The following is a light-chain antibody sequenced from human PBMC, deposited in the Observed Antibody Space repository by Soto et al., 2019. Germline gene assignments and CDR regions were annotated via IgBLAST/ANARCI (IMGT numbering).Light chain of an antibody. V-gene: IGKV1-5*01. CDR2: DAS. J-gene: IGKJ5*01. Sequence: DIQLTQSPSTLSAAVGDSVTITCRASQNIRNLLAWYQQKPGKAPKPLIYDASTLKTGVTSRFSGSGSGSEFNFTITGLQPDDFATYFCQQYNTYATFGQGTRL. CDR1: QNIRNL. CDR3: QQYNTYAT.